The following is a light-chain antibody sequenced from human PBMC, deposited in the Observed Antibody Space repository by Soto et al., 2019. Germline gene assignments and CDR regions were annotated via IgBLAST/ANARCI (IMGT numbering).Light chain of an antibody. J-gene: IGLJ1*01. CDR2: EVT. V-gene: IGLV2-14*01. CDR3: SSYTTSRTLV. CDR1: SSDVGGYKF. Sequence: QSALTQPASVSGSPGQSITISCTGTSSDVGGYKFVSWYQQYPGKAPKLMIFEVTKRPSGVSNRFSGSKSGNTASLTISGLQAEDEADYYCSSYTTSRTLVFGTGTKLTVL.